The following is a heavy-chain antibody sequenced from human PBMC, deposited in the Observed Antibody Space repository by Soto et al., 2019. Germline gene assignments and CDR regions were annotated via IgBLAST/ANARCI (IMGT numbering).Heavy chain of an antibody. Sequence: EVQLVESGGGLVQPGGSLKLSCAASGFTFSGSAMHWVRQASGKGLEWVGSIRSKANSYATAYAASVKGRFTISRDDSKNTEYLQMNSLKTEDTAVYYCTRQIERFLEWLDFDYWGQGTLVTVSS. CDR2: IRSKANSYAT. CDR1: GFTFSGSA. D-gene: IGHD3-3*01. V-gene: IGHV3-73*02. CDR3: TRQIERFLEWLDFDY. J-gene: IGHJ4*02.